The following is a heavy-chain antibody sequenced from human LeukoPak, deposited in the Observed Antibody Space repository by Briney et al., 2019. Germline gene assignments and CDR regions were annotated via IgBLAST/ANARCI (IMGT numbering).Heavy chain of an antibody. CDR2: ISAYNGNT. D-gene: IGHD6-13*01. CDR1: GYTITSYD. CDR3: ASHSSSFYYYMDV. J-gene: IGHJ6*03. V-gene: IGHV1-18*01. Sequence: EASVKVSCKASGYTITSYDINWVRQATGQGLEWMGWISAYNGNTNYAQKLQGRVTMTTDTSTSTAYMELRSLRSDDTAVYYCASHSSSFYYYMDVWGKGTTVTVSS.